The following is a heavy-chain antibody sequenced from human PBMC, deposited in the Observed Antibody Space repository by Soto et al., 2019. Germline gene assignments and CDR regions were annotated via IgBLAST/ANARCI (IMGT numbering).Heavy chain of an antibody. CDR1: GASVSSGSYH. CDR3: ARDRGTAMVHYYYYGMDV. J-gene: IGHJ6*02. Sequence: PSETLSLTCTVSGASVSSGSYHWSWIRQPPGKGLEWIGYIHYSGSTNYNPSLKSRVTISVDTSKNQFSLKLSSVTAADTAVYYCARDRGTAMVHYYYYGMDVWGQGTTVTVSS. D-gene: IGHD5-18*01. CDR2: IHYSGST. V-gene: IGHV4-61*01.